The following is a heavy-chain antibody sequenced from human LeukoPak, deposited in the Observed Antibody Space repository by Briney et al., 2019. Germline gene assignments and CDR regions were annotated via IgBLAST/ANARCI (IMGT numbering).Heavy chain of an antibody. V-gene: IGHV3-7*01. J-gene: IGHJ5*02. CDR3: ARESVDDYGADWFDP. D-gene: IGHD4-17*01. CDR2: IKQEGSEK. Sequence: GGSLRLSCAASGFTFSIYWMRWVRPAPGGGLEWVANIKQEGSEKYYVDSVKGRFTISRDNAKNSPYLQMNSLRAEDTAVYCWARESVDDYGADWFDPWGQGTLVTVSS. CDR1: GFTFSIYW.